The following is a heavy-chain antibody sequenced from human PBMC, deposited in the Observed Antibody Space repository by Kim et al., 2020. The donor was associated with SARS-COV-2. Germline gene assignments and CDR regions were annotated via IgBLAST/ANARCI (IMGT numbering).Heavy chain of an antibody. CDR1: GYTFTSYA. Sequence: ASVKVSCKASGYTFTSYAMNWVRQAPGQGLEWMGWINTNTGNPTYAQGFTGRFVFSLDTSVSTAYLQISSLKAEDTAVYYCARGGTGVYYYYGMDVWGQGTTVTVSS. D-gene: IGHD1-1*01. J-gene: IGHJ6*02. V-gene: IGHV7-4-1*02. CDR3: ARGGTGVYYYYGMDV. CDR2: INTNTGNP.